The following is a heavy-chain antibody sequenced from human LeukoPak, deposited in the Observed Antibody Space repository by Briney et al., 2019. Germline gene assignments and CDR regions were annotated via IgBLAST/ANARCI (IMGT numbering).Heavy chain of an antibody. CDR1: GFTFSSYW. D-gene: IGHD2-15*01. CDR3: ARDRSTGYCSGGSCYASNDAFDI. CDR2: INTDGSST. J-gene: IGHJ3*02. V-gene: IGHV3-74*01. Sequence: GGSLRLSCAASGFTFSSYWMHWVRQAPGKGLVWVSRINTDGSSTSYADSVKGRFTISRDNAKNTLYLQMNSLRAEDTAVYYCARDRSTGYCSGGSCYASNDAFDIWGQGTMVTVSS.